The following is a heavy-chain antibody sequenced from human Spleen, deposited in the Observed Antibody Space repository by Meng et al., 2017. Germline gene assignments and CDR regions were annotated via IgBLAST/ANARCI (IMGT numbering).Heavy chain of an antibody. D-gene: IGHD3-10*01. CDR1: GFTFSSYA. V-gene: IGHV3-23*01. Sequence: GESLKISCGASGFTFSSYAVNWVRQAPGKGLEWVSSISAGGGSTDYADSVKGRFTISRDNSKNTLYLQMNSLRAEDTAVYYCARDRFIWFGEFVLYYGMDVWGQGTTVTVSS. CDR2: ISAGGGST. J-gene: IGHJ6*02. CDR3: ARDRFIWFGEFVLYYGMDV.